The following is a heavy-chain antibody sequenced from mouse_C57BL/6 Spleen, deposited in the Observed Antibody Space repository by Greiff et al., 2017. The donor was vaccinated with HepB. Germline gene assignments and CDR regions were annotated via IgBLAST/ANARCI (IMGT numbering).Heavy chain of an antibody. CDR3: TRSGITFSY. J-gene: IGHJ3*01. D-gene: IGHD1-1*01. CDR2: IDPETGGT. Sequence: VKLMESGAELVRPGASVTLSCKASGYTFTDYEMHWVKQTPVHGLEWIGAIDPETGGTAYNQKFKGKAILTADKSSSTAYMELRSLTSEDSAVYYCTRSGITFSYWGQGTLVTVSA. CDR1: GYTFTDYE. V-gene: IGHV1-15*01.